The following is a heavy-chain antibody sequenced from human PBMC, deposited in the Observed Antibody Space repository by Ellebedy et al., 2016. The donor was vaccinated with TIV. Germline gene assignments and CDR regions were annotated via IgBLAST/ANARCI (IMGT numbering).Heavy chain of an antibody. D-gene: IGHD5-12*01. CDR3: ARRNPSGYDPFLDA. V-gene: IGHV3-74*01. CDR1: GFTFNTYW. Sequence: HTGGSLRLSCAASGFTFNTYWMVWVRQAPGKGLEWISHINADGSTTTYADSGEGRFTISRDNAKNTLFLQMHSLGAEDTADYFCARRNPSGYDPFLDAWGQGTPVTVSS. J-gene: IGHJ5*02. CDR2: INADGSTT.